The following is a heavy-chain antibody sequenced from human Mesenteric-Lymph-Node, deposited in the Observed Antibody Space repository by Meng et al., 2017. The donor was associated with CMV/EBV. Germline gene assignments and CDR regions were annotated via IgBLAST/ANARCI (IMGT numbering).Heavy chain of an antibody. CDR1: GFTFSSYG. J-gene: IGHJ4*02. Sequence: GESLKISCAASGFTFSSYGMSWVRQAPGKGLEWVSAISGSGGSTYYADSVKGRFTISRDNSKNTLYLQMNSLRAEDTAVYYCAKVEYCSSTSCRDYWGQGTLVTVSS. V-gene: IGHV3-23*01. CDR3: AKVEYCSSTSCRDY. CDR2: ISGSGGST. D-gene: IGHD2-2*01.